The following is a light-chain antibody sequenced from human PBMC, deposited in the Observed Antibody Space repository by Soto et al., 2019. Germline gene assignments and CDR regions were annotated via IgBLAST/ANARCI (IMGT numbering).Light chain of an antibody. Sequence: EIVMTQSPATLSVSPGERATLSCRASQSVSSSYLAWHQQKLGQAPRLLIYGASSRATGIPDRFSGSGSGTDFTLTISRLEPEDFAVYYCQQYGSSVTFGQGTDWRL. J-gene: IGKJ5*01. CDR3: QQYGSSVT. CDR2: GAS. CDR1: QSVSSSY. V-gene: IGKV3-20*01.